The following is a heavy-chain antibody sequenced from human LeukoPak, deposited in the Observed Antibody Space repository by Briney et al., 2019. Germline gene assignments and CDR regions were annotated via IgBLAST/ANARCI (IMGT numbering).Heavy chain of an antibody. J-gene: IGHJ4*02. CDR1: GGTFSSYA. V-gene: IGHV1-69*13. CDR2: IIPIFGTA. D-gene: IGHD6-6*01. CDR3: ARYDIAARLGPFDY. Sequence: SVTVSCTASGGTFSSYAISWVRQAPGQGLEWMGGIIPIFGTANYAQKFQGRVTITADESTSTAYMELSSLRSEDTAAYYCARYDIAARLGPFDYWGQGTLVTVSS.